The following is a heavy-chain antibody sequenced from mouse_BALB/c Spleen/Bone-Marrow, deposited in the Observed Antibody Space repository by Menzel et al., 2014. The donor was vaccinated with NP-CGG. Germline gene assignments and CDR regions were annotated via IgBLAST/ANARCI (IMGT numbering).Heavy chain of an antibody. CDR2: IYPSDSYT. CDR3: TRGGSSPYYFDY. V-gene: IGHV1-69*02. J-gene: IGHJ2*01. D-gene: IGHD1-1*01. Sequence: QVQLKESGAELVRPGASAKLSCKASGYTFTSYWINWVKQRPGQGLEWIGNIYPSDSYTNYNQKFKDKATLTVDKSSTTAYMQLSSPTSEDSAVYYCTRGGSSPYYFDYWGQGSTLTVSS. CDR1: GYTFTSYW.